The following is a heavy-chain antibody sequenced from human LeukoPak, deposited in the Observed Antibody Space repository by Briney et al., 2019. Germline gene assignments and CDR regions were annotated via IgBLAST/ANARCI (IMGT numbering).Heavy chain of an antibody. CDR2: IYHSGST. Sequence: SETLSLTCTVSGYSISSGYYWGWIRQPPGKGLEWIGSIYHSGSTYYNPSLKSRVTISVDMSKNQFSLKLSSVTAADTAVYYCARALSDWGQGTLVTVSS. CDR1: GYSISSGYY. J-gene: IGHJ4*02. V-gene: IGHV4-38-2*02. CDR3: ARALSD. D-gene: IGHD1-26*01.